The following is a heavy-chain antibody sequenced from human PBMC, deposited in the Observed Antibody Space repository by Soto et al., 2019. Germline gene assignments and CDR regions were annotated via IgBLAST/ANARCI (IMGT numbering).Heavy chain of an antibody. Sequence: QVQLVQSGAEVKKPGASVKVSCKASGYTFTNYAISWVRQAPGQGLEWMGWISAYNGNTNYAQKLQGRVTMTTDTXXSSASMELRSLRSDDTAVYYCARAWFGDFVYYLDYWGQGTLVTVSS. J-gene: IGHJ4*02. CDR1: GYTFTNYA. D-gene: IGHD3-10*01. CDR3: ARAWFGDFVYYLDY. CDR2: ISAYNGNT. V-gene: IGHV1-18*01.